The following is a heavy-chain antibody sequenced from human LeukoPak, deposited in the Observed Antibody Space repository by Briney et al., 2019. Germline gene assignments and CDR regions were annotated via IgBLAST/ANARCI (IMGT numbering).Heavy chain of an antibody. CDR2: IYTSGNP. CDR1: AASLSTYY. V-gene: IGHV4-4*07. J-gene: IGHJ2*01. D-gene: IGHD4/OR15-4a*01. Sequence: SETLSLTCTVSAASLSTYYWSWIRQPAGKGLEWIGRIYTSGNPNYNPSLKSRATLSVDTSKNHFSLRLTSLTAADTAVYYCAGSYGAANWYFHLWGRGTLVTVSS. CDR3: AGSYGAANWYFHL.